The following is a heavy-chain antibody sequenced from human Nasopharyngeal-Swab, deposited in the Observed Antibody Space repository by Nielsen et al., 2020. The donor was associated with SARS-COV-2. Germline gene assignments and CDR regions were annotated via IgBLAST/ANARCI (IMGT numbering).Heavy chain of an antibody. CDR1: GYTFTSYG. Sequence: SVKVSCKASGYTFTSYGISWVRQAPGQGLEWMGWISAYNGNTDYAQKLQGRVTMTTDTSTSTAYMELRSLRSDDTAVYYCARLTDPREYSSSDAEDYWGQGTLVTVSS. CDR2: ISAYNGNT. V-gene: IGHV1-18*04. D-gene: IGHD6-6*01. CDR3: ARLTDPREYSSSDAEDY. J-gene: IGHJ4*02.